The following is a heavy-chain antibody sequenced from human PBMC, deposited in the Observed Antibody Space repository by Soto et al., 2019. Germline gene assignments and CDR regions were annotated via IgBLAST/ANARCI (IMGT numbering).Heavy chain of an antibody. CDR1: GDSISDVDYY. CDR2: FYDSGTS. V-gene: IGHV4-30-4*01. D-gene: IGHD3-22*01. CDR3: ARGTRDYFDTTGPGYGMDV. J-gene: IGHJ6*02. Sequence: QVQLQESGPGLVKPSQTLSLTCTVSGDSISDVDYYWSWVRQTPREGLEWIGAFYDSGTSYYSPSLKSRMTISVDSSKNQFSLTLTSVTAADTGVYYCARGTRDYFDTTGPGYGMDVWGQGTTVTVSS.